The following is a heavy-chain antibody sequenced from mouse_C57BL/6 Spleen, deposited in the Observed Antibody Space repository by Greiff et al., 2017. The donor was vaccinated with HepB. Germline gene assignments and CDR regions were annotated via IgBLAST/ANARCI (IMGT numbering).Heavy chain of an antibody. CDR2: IYPGDGDT. CDR3: SRSYGNYWYFDV. D-gene: IGHD2-1*01. CDR1: GYAFSSSW. J-gene: IGHJ1*03. V-gene: IGHV1-82*01. Sequence: VQLQQSGPELVKPGASVKISCKASGYAFSSSWMNWVKQRPGKGLEWIGRIYPGDGDTNYNGKFKGKATLTADKSSSTAYMQLSSLTSADSAVYFWSRSYGNYWYFDVWGTGTTVTVSS.